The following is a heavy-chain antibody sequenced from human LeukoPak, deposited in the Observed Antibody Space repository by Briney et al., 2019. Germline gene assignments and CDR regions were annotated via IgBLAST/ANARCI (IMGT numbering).Heavy chain of an antibody. D-gene: IGHD3-22*01. CDR1: GFTFSSYE. J-gene: IGHJ4*02. V-gene: IGHV3-48*03. Sequence: GGSLRLSCAASGFTFSSYEMNWVRQAPGKGLEWVSYISSSCSTIYYADSVKGRFTISRDNAKNSLYLQMNSLRAEDTAVYYCAREIVGYYPAYWGQGTLVTVSS. CDR2: ISSSCSTI. CDR3: AREIVGYYPAY.